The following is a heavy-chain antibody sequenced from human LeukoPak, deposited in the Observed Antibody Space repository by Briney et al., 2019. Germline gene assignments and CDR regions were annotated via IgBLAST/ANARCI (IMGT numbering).Heavy chain of an antibody. CDR2: INHSGST. D-gene: IGHD1-14*01. J-gene: IGHJ2*01. CDR1: GGSFSGYY. Sequence: PSETLSLTCAVYGGSFSGYYWSWIRQPPGKGLEWIGEINHSGSTNYNPSLKSRVTISVDTSKNQFSLKLSSVTAADTAVYYCARGPGSTTFWYFDLWGRGTLVTVSS. V-gene: IGHV4-34*01. CDR3: ARGPGSTTFWYFDL.